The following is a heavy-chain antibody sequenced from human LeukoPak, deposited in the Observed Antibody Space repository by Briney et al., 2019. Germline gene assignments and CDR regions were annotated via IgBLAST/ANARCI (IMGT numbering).Heavy chain of an antibody. V-gene: IGHV5-51*01. D-gene: IGHD2-15*01. CDR1: GYSFTDYW. J-gene: IGHJ6*02. CDR3: ARHGLEGCRGGMCYRSFHYYGMDV. CDR2: IFPGDFEL. Sequence: GEALKISFKGSGYSFTDYWIGWGRQMPGKGLEWMGIIFPGDFELKYSPSFQGQVIISVDKSIDTAYLQWSSLQASDTAMYYCARHGLEGCRGGMCYRSFHYYGMDVWGQGTTVTVSS.